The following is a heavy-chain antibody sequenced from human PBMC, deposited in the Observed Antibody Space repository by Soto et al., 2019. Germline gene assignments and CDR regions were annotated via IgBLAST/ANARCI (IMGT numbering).Heavy chain of an antibody. CDR2: IIPILGIA. J-gene: IGHJ6*03. V-gene: IGHV1-69*02. CDR3: ASGAYYDILTGYHTPPRYYYMDV. Sequence: GASVKVSCKASGGTFSSYTISWVRQAPGQGLEWMGRIIPILGIANYAQKFQGRVTITADKSTSTAYMELSSLRSEDTAVYYCASGAYYDILTGYHTPPRYYYMDVWGKGTTVTVSS. CDR1: GGTFSSYT. D-gene: IGHD3-9*01.